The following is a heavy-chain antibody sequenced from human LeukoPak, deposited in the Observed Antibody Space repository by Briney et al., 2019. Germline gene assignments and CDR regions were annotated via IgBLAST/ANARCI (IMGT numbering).Heavy chain of an antibody. D-gene: IGHD2-2*01. J-gene: IGHJ5*02. CDR2: IRYDGSNK. CDR3: AKDIGHCSSTSCSNWFDP. Sequence: PGGSLRLSCAASGFTFSSYGMHWVRQAPGKGLEWVAFIRYDGSNKYYADSVKGRFTISRDNSKNTLHLQMNSLRAEDTAVYYCAKDIGHCSSTSCSNWFDPWGQGTLVTVSS. CDR1: GFTFSSYG. V-gene: IGHV3-30*02.